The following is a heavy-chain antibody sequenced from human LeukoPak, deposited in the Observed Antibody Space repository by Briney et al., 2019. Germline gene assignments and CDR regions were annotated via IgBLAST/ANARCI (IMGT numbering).Heavy chain of an antibody. V-gene: IGHV4-61*02. D-gene: IGHD2-2*02. CDR2: IYTSGST. CDR1: GGSISSGSYY. CDR3: ARGPAAIYMDV. Sequence: SETLSLTCTVSGGSISSGSYYWSWIRQPAGKGLEWIGRIYTSGSTNYNPSLKSRVTISLDTSKNQFSLKLSSVTAADTAVYYCARGPAAIYMDVWGKGTTVTISS. J-gene: IGHJ6*03.